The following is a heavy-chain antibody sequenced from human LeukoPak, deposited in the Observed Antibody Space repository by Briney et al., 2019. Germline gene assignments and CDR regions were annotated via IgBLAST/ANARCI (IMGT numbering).Heavy chain of an antibody. CDR2: ISSSGSTI. D-gene: IGHD3-22*01. CDR3: AKEDYYDSSGSDFDY. V-gene: IGHV3-11*01. J-gene: IGHJ4*02. Sequence: PGGSLRLSCAASGFTFSDYYMSWIRQAPGKGLEWVSYISSSGSTIYHADSVKGRFTISRDNSKNTLYLQMNSLRAEDTAVYYCAKEDYYDSSGSDFDYWGQGTLVTVSS. CDR1: GFTFSDYY.